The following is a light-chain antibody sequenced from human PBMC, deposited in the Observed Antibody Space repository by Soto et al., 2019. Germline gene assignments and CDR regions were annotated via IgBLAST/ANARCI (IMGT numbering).Light chain of an antibody. J-gene: IGLJ3*02. CDR2: DVS. CDR1: SGDVGGYNF. V-gene: IGLV2-11*01. Sequence: QSALTQPRSVSGSPGQSVTISCTGASGDVGGYNFVSWYQQHPGKAPTLMIFDVSQRPSGVPDRFSGSKSGNTASLTISGLQAEDEADYYCCSYGGSYTWVFDGGTKLTVL. CDR3: CSYGGSYTWV.